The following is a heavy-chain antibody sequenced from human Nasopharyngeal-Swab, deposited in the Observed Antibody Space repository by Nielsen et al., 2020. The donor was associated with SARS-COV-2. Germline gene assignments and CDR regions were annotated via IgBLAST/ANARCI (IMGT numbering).Heavy chain of an antibody. V-gene: IGHV4-39*07. CDR3: ARDSSSWYPNAPFDY. Sequence: SETLSLTCTVSGGSISSTSYYWVWIRQPPGKGLEWIGDIYYTGSTYYNPSLKSRVTLSVDTSKNQFSLKLSSVTAADTAVYYCARDSSSWYPNAPFDYWGQGTLVTVSS. CDR2: IYYTGST. J-gene: IGHJ4*02. CDR1: GGSISSTSYY. D-gene: IGHD6-13*01.